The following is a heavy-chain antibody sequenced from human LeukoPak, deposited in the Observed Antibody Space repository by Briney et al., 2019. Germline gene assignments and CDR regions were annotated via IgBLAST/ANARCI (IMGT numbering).Heavy chain of an antibody. V-gene: IGHV3-30*03. J-gene: IGHJ3*02. CDR1: GFTFSSYA. D-gene: IGHD4-17*01. CDR2: ISYDGSNK. CDR3: ATYYGDYVAAFDI. Sequence: GGSLRLSCAASGFTFSSYAMHWVRQAPGKGLEWVAVISYDGSNKYYADSVKDRFTISRDNSKNTLYLQMNSLRAEDTAVYYCATYYGDYVAAFDIWGQGTMVTVSS.